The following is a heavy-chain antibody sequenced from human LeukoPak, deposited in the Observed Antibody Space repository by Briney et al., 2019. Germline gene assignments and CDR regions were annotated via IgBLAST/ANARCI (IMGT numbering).Heavy chain of an antibody. Sequence: ASVKVSCKASGYTFTSYGISWVRQAPGQGLEWMGWISAYNGNTNYAQKLQGRVTMTTDTSTSTAYMELRSLRPDDTAVYYCARVGSGWYSAINWFDPWGQGTLVTVSS. D-gene: IGHD6-19*01. J-gene: IGHJ5*02. CDR2: ISAYNGNT. CDR1: GYTFTSYG. CDR3: ARVGSGWYSAINWFDP. V-gene: IGHV1-18*04.